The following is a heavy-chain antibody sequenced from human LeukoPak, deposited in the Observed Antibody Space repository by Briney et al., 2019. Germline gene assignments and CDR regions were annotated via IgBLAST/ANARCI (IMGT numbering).Heavy chain of an antibody. CDR1: GGTFSGYA. J-gene: IGHJ4*02. CDR3: AREGSRGGGQQLALDY. Sequence: ASVKVSCKASGGTFSGYAISCVRQAPGQGLEWMGRIIPIFGTANYAQKFQGRVTITTDESTSTAYMELSSLRSEDTAVYYCAREGSRGGGQQLALDYWGQGTLVTVSS. V-gene: IGHV1-69*05. D-gene: IGHD6-13*01. CDR2: IIPIFGTA.